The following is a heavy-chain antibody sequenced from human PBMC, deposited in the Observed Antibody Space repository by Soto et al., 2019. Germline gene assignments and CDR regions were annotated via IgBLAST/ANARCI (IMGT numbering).Heavy chain of an antibody. CDR1: GYTFTDYY. J-gene: IGHJ4*02. CDR3: TRGDNDY. CDR2: IHPDGGHT. Sequence: ASVKVSCKASGYTFTDYYVQWVRQAPGQGLEWMGVIHPDGGHTTYSQTFQDRVTMTRDTFTSTIYMELSSLRSEDTAVYYCTRGDNDYWGQGTLGTVSS. V-gene: IGHV1-46*01.